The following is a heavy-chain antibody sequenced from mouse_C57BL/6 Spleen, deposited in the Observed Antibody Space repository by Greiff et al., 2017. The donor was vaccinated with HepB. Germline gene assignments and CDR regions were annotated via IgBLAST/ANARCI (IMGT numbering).Heavy chain of an antibody. J-gene: IGHJ4*01. V-gene: IGHV3-6*01. CDR2: ISYDGSN. CDR3: ASPTEGYAMDY. CDR1: GYSITSGYY. D-gene: IGHD1-1*01. Sequence: DVKLQESGPGLVKPSQSLSLTCSVTGYSITSGYYWNWIRQFPGNKLEWMGYISYDGSNNYNPSLKNRISITRDTSKNQFFLKLNSVTTEDTATYYCASPTEGYAMDYWGQGTSVTVSS.